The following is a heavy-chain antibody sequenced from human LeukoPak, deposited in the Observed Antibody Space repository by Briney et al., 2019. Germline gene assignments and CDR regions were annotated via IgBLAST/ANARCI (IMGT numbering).Heavy chain of an antibody. D-gene: IGHD5-18*01. CDR3: ARDLSGIAGYTYGRGIDY. CDR1: EFTFSSYS. CDR2: ISSSSDYI. Sequence: GGSLRLSCAASEFTFSSYSMNWVRQAPGKGLEWVSSISSSSDYIYYADSVKGRFTISRDNAKNSLYLQMNSLRAEDTAVYYCARDLSGIAGYTYGRGIDYWGQGTLVTVSS. V-gene: IGHV3-21*01. J-gene: IGHJ4*02.